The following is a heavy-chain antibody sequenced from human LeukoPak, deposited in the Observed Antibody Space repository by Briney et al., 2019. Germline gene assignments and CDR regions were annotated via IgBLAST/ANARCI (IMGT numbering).Heavy chain of an antibody. CDR1: GFTFTSYG. J-gene: IGHJ4*02. Sequence: PGGSLRLSCAASGFTFTSYGMHWVRQARGKGLEWVAVMSYDGNNRFYADSVKGRFTISRDSSKDTLYLQMNSLRVEDTAVYYCAKDRCSGGGCYSWDDYWGQGTLVTVSS. V-gene: IGHV3-30*18. CDR3: AKDRCSGGGCYSWDDY. D-gene: IGHD2-15*01. CDR2: MSYDGNNR.